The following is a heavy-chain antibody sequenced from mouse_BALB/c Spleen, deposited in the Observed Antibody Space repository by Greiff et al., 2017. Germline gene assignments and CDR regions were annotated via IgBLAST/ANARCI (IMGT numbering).Heavy chain of an antibody. D-gene: IGHD2-14*01. CDR1: GYAFTNYL. CDR2: INPGSGGT. CDR3: ERHLHYRYDDDSWYFDV. J-gene: IGHJ1*01. Sequence: QVQLQQSGAELVRPGTSVKVSCKASGYAFTNYLIEWVKQRPGQGLEWIGVINPGSGGTNYNEKFKGKATLTADKSSSTAYMQLSSLTSDDSAVYFCERHLHYRYDDDSWYFDVWGAGTTVTVSS. V-gene: IGHV1-54*01.